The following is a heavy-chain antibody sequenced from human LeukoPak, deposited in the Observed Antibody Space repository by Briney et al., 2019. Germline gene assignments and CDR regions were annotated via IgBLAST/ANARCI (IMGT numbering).Heavy chain of an antibody. CDR1: GFSFSDAW. J-gene: IGHJ4*02. CDR3: TNPPD. V-gene: IGHV3-15*01. Sequence: GGSLRLSCTASGFSFSDAWMTWVRQAPGKGLEWVGRIKSKTSGGTTDYAAPVKGRFTISRDDSKNTLYLQMNSLKTEDTGVYYCTNPPDWGQGTLVTVSS. CDR2: IKSKTSGGTT.